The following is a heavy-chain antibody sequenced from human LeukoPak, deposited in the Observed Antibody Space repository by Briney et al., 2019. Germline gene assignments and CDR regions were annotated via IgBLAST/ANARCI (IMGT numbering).Heavy chain of an antibody. D-gene: IGHD3-22*01. CDR3: PRDLYDSGAYSRPIHY. CDR1: GFTLSSDS. CDR2: ISSSSSYI. Sequence: TGGTLRLSCAASGFTLSSDSRNWVRQAPGKGREGVSSISSSSSYIHSADSVRGRFTISRDNAKNSLYLQMNSQRDEDTAVYYCPRDLYDSGAYSRPIHYWGQGTLVTVSS. V-gene: IGHV3-21*01. J-gene: IGHJ4*02.